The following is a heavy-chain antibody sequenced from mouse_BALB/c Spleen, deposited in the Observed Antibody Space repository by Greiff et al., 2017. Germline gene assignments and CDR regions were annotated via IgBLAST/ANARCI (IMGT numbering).Heavy chain of an antibody. CDR3: ARGGYDVWYFDV. J-gene: IGHJ1*01. CDR1: GYSITSGYY. Sequence: EVQLQQSGPGLVKPSQSLSLTCSVTGYSITSGYYWNWIRQFPGNKLEWMGYISYDGSNNYNPSLKNRISITRDTSKNQFFLKLNSVTTEDTATYYCARGGYDVWYFDVWGAGTTVTVSS. D-gene: IGHD2-14*01. V-gene: IGHV3-6*02. CDR2: ISYDGSN.